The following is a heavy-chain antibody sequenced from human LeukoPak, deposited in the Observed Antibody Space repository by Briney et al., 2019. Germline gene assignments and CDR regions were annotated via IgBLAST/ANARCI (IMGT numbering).Heavy chain of an antibody. J-gene: IGHJ3*02. CDR1: GLTFDDYA. Sequence: GGSLRLSCAASGLTFDDYAMHWVRQAPGKGLEWVSGISWNSGSIGYADSVKGRFTISRDNAKNSLYLQMNGLRAEDTALYYCAKDKDDAFDIWGQGTMVTVSS. CDR2: ISWNSGSI. V-gene: IGHV3-9*01. CDR3: AKDKDDAFDI.